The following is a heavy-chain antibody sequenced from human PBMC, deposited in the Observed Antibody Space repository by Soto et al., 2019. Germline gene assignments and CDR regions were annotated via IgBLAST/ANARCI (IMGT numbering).Heavy chain of an antibody. J-gene: IGHJ4*02. CDR1: GFTFSSYS. Sequence: GGSLRLSCAGSGFTFSSYSMSWVRQAPGRGLEWVLGISGSGGSTFYADSVKGRFTISRDNSKNTLFLQMSTLRAEDTAVYYCARHQDSSTWYIYPIDYWGQGTPVTVSS. CDR3: ARHQDSSTWYIYPIDY. CDR2: ISGSGGST. V-gene: IGHV3-23*01. D-gene: IGHD6-13*01.